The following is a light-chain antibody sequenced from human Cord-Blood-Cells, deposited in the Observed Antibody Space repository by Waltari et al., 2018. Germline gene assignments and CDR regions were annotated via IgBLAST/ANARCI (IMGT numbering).Light chain of an antibody. CDR2: YTSDSDK. Sequence: QAVLTQPSSLSASPGASASLTCTLRRGINVGTYRIYWYQQKPGSPPQSLPGYTSDSDKQQGSGVPSRFAGSKDASANAGILLISGLQSEDEADYYCMIWHSSAWVFGGGTKLTVL. CDR3: MIWHSSAWV. J-gene: IGLJ3*02. V-gene: IGLV5-45*02. CDR1: RGINVGTYR.